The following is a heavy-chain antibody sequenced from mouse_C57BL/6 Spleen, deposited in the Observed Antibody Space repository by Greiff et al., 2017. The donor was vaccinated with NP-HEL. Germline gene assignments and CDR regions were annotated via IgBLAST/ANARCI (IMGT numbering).Heavy chain of an antibody. J-gene: IGHJ1*03. V-gene: IGHV1-31*01. CDR2: IYPYNGVS. CDR1: GYSFTGYY. CDR3: ARATTVVARYFDV. D-gene: IGHD1-1*01. Sequence: EVKLMESGPELVKPGASVKISCKASGYSFTGYYMHWVKQSHGNILDWIGYIYPYNGVSSYNQKFKGKATLTVDKSSSTAYMELRSLTSEDSAVYYCARATTVVARYFDVWGTGTTVTVSS.